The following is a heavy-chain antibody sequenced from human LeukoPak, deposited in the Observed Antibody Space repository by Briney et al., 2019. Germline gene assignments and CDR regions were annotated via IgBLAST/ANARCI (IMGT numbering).Heavy chain of an antibody. CDR2: ISPSGGST. V-gene: IGHV1-46*01. CDR3: ARVGGYNWNDGGLDP. D-gene: IGHD1-20*01. Sequence: ASVKVSCKASGYTFTSYYIHWVRQAPGQGLEWMGIISPSGGSTTYAQKFQGRVTMTRDTSTSTVYMELSSLRSEDTAVYYCARVGGYNWNDGGLDPWGQGTLVTVSS. J-gene: IGHJ5*02. CDR1: GYTFTSYY.